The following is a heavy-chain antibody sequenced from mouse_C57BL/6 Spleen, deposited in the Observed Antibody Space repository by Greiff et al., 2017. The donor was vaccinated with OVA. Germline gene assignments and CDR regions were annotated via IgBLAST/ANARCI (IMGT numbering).Heavy chain of an antibody. CDR3: EREGKLGRGYFDY. CDR1: GYAFTNYL. CDR2: INPGSGGT. J-gene: IGHJ2*01. Sequence: QVQLQQSGAELVRPGTSVKVSCKASGYAFTNYLIEWVKQRPGQGLEWIGVINPGSGGTNYNEKFKGKATLTADKSSSTAYMQLSSLTSEDSAVYFCEREGKLGRGYFDYWGQGTTLTVSS. V-gene: IGHV1-54*01. D-gene: IGHD4-1*01.